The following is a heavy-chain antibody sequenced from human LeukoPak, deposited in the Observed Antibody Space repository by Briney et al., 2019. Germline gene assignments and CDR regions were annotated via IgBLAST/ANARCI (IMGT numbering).Heavy chain of an antibody. CDR1: GYTFTSYD. CDR2: IIPIFGTA. V-gene: IGHV1-69*05. D-gene: IGHD3-10*01. J-gene: IGHJ4*02. CDR3: ARGLTMVRGVMGYFDY. Sequence: GASVKSSCKASGYTFTSYDINWVLQATGQGLECMGEIIPIFGTANYAQKFQGRVTITTDESTSTAYMELSSLRSEDTAVYYCARGLTMVRGVMGYFDYWGQGTLVTASS.